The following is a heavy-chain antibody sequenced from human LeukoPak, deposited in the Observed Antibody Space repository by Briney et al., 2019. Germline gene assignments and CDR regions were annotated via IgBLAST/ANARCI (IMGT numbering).Heavy chain of an antibody. D-gene: IGHD3-10*01. CDR3: AKDDGYYGSGSPLDY. Sequence: PGGSLRLSCAASGFTFSSYAMSWVRQAPGKGLEWVSAISGSGGKTYYVDSVKGRFTISRDNSKNTLYLQMNSLRAEDTAVYYCAKDDGYYGSGSPLDYWGQGTLVTVSS. CDR2: ISGSGGKT. V-gene: IGHV3-23*01. J-gene: IGHJ4*02. CDR1: GFTFSSYA.